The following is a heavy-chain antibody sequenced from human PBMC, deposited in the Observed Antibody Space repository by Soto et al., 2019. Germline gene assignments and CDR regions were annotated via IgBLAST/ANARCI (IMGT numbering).Heavy chain of an antibody. CDR1: GYTFISYG. Sequence: ASVKVSCKASGYTFISYGISWVRQAPGQVLECMVWISAYNGNTNXXXKLQGIVXXTTDTATPTAXMEVRXLKSDDTAVYYCARVRAAAAPGDYWRQGTLVTVSS. CDR2: ISAYNGNT. D-gene: IGHD6-13*01. J-gene: IGHJ4*02. V-gene: IGHV1-18*01. CDR3: ARVRAAAAPGDY.